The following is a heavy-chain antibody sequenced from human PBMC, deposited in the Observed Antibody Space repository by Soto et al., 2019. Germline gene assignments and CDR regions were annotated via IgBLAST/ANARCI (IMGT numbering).Heavy chain of an antibody. Sequence: SVNVSCKASGGTFSSYTISWVRQAPGQGLEWMGRIIPILGIANYAQKFQGRVTITADKSTSTAYMELSSLRSEDTAVYYCAREKDYWLGDLPPFDYYFSGMDLWG. CDR1: GGTFSSYT. V-gene: IGHV1-69*02. CDR2: IIPILGIA. J-gene: IGHJ6*02. D-gene: IGHD3-10*01. CDR3: AREKDYWLGDLPPFDYYFSGMDL.